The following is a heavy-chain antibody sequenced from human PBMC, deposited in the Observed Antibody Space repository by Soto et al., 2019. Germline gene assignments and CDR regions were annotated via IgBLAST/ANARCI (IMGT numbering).Heavy chain of an antibody. V-gene: IGHV1-69*12. Sequence: QVQLVQSGAEVKKPESSVKVSCKASGGTFSSYAITWVRQAPGQGREWMGGIIPIFGTANYAQKFQGRVTITADESTSTAYMELSSLRSEDTAVYYCARDRGPSSGYHPYWFDPWGQGTLVTVSS. J-gene: IGHJ5*02. CDR1: GGTFSSYA. CDR2: IIPIFGTA. CDR3: ARDRGPSSGYHPYWFDP. D-gene: IGHD3-22*01.